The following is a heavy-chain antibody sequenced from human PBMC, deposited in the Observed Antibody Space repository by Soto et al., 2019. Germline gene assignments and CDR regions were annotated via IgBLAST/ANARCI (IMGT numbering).Heavy chain of an antibody. CDR3: ARHELGYFDY. D-gene: IGHD1-26*01. Sequence: PSETLSLTCTVSGGSISSYYWSWIRQPPGKGLEWIGYIYYSGSTNYNPSLKSRVTISVDTSKNQFSLKLSSVTAADTAVYYCARHELGYFDYWGQGTLVTVSS. CDR1: GGSISSYY. CDR2: IYYSGST. J-gene: IGHJ4*02. V-gene: IGHV4-59*08.